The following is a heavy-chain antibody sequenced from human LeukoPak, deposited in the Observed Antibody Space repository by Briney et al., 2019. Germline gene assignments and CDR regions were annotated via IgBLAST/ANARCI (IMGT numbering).Heavy chain of an antibody. Sequence: EPSEALSLTCTVSGGSISSYYWSWIRQPPGKGLEWIGYIYYSGSTNYNPSLKSRVTISVDTSKNQFSLKLSSVTAADTAVYYCARRGEKGADYWGQGTLVTVSS. J-gene: IGHJ4*02. CDR2: IYYSGST. V-gene: IGHV4-59*08. CDR1: GGSISSYY. CDR3: ARRGEKGADY. D-gene: IGHD3-16*01.